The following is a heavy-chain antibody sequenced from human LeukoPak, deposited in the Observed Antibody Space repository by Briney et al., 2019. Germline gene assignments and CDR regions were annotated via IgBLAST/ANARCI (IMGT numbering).Heavy chain of an antibody. Sequence: GASVKVSCKASGGTFSSYAVSWVRQAPGQGLEWMGRIIPIFGIANYAQKLQGRVTITADKSTSTAYMELSSLRSEDTAVYYCASYYDSSGYPSQPDYYYYGMDVWGQGTTVTVSS. CDR2: IIPIFGIA. CDR3: ASYYDSSGYPSQPDYYYYGMDV. V-gene: IGHV1-69*04. J-gene: IGHJ6*02. CDR1: GGTFSSYA. D-gene: IGHD3-22*01.